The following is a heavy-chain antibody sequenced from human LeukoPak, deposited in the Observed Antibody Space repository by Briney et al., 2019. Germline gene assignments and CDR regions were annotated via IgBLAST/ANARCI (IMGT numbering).Heavy chain of an antibody. CDR3: ARAGGELPGSFDY. D-gene: IGHD3-16*01. CDR2: ISYDGSNK. Sequence: GGSLRLSCAASGLTFSSYAMHWVRQAPGKGLEWVAVISYDGSNKYYADSVKGRFTISRDNSKNTLYLQMNSLRAEDTAVYYCARAGGELPGSFDYWGQGTLVTVSS. J-gene: IGHJ4*02. CDR1: GLTFSSYA. V-gene: IGHV3-30-3*01.